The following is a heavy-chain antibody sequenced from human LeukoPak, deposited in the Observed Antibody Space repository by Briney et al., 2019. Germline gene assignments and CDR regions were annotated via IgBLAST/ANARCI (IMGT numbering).Heavy chain of an antibody. Sequence: ASVTVSCKASGYTFTGYYMHWVRQAPGQGLEWMGWINPNSGGTNYAQKFQGRVTMTRDTSISIAYMELSRLRSDDTAVYYCAVTDLGATVSFDYWGQGTLVTVSS. CDR3: AVTDLGATVSFDY. J-gene: IGHJ4*02. CDR2: INPNSGGT. D-gene: IGHD1-26*01. CDR1: GYTFTGYY. V-gene: IGHV1-2*02.